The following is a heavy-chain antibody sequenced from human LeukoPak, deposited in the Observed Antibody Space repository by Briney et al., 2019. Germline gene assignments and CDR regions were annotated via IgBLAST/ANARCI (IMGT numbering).Heavy chain of an antibody. CDR3: AKVLSGSQDY. CDR1: GFTFGGSA. J-gene: IGHJ4*02. CDR2: IGGGGENT. D-gene: IGHD1-26*01. Sequence: GGSLRLSCEASGFTFGGSAMSWVRQAPGKGLEWVSTIGGGGENTYYADSAKGRFTNSRDNSKNTVYLQMNSLRAGDTAVYYCAKVLSGSQDYWGQGTLVTVFS. V-gene: IGHV3-23*01.